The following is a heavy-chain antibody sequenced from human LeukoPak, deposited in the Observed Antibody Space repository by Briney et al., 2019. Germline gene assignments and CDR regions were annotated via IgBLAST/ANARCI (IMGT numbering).Heavy chain of an antibody. J-gene: IGHJ4*02. CDR3: AKEPYSGSQLLDY. V-gene: IGHV3-23*01. CDR1: GFTFSSHD. D-gene: IGHD1-26*01. CDR2: ITTSGGST. Sequence: SGGSLRLSCAASGFTFSSHDMSWVRQAPVKGLEWVSAITTSGGSTYYADSVKGRFTISRDNYKNTLYLQMNSLTAEDTALYYCAKEPYSGSQLLDYWGQGTLVTVSS.